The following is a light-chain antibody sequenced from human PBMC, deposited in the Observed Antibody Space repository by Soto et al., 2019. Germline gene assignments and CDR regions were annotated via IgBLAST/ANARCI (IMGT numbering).Light chain of an antibody. CDR3: QTWGTGEV. V-gene: IGLV4-69*01. CDR1: SGHSSYA. Sequence: QSVLTQSPSASASLGASVKLTCTLSSGHSSYAIAWHQQQPEKGPRYLMKLNSDGSHSKGDGIPDRCSGSSSGAERYLTISHLQSEDEADYYCQTWGTGEVFGGGTKVTVL. J-gene: IGLJ2*01. CDR2: LNSDGSH.